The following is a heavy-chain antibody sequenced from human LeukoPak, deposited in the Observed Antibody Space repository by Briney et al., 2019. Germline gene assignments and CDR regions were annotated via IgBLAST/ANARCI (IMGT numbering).Heavy chain of an antibody. CDR3: AKEILRYFDY. D-gene: IGHD3-16*01. Sequence: QSGGSLRLSCAASGFTFYDYAMHWVRQAPGKGLEGVSGISWNSGSIGYADSVKGRFTISRDNAKNSLYLQMNSLRAEDTAFYYCAKEILRYFDYWRQGTLVTVSS. CDR2: ISWNSGSI. V-gene: IGHV3-9*01. CDR1: GFTFYDYA. J-gene: IGHJ4*02.